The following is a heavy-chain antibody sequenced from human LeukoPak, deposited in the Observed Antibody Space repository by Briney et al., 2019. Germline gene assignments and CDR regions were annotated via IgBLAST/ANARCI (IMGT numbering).Heavy chain of an antibody. D-gene: IGHD3-3*01. J-gene: IGHJ4*02. CDR1: GYTFTGYY. CDR3: ARAVLRFLEWLFPLGY. CDR2: INPNSGGT. Sequence: GASVKVSCKASGYTFTGYYMHWVRQAPGQGLEWMGWINPNSGGTNYAQKFQGRVTMTRDTSISTAYMELSRLRSDDTAVYYCARAVLRFLEWLFPLGYWGPGTLVTVSS. V-gene: IGHV1-2*02.